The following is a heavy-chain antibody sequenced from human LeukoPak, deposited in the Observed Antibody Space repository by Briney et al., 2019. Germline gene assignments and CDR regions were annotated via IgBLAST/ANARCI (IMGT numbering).Heavy chain of an antibody. CDR1: GFTFSSYG. Sequence: GRSLRLSCAASGFTFSSYGMHWVRQAPGKGLEWAAVIWYDGSNKYYADSVKGRFTISRDNSKNTLYLQMNSLRAEDTAVYYCAREYYYGSGIDYWGQGTLVTVSS. CDR3: AREYYYGSGIDY. V-gene: IGHV3-33*01. CDR2: IWYDGSNK. J-gene: IGHJ4*02. D-gene: IGHD3-10*01.